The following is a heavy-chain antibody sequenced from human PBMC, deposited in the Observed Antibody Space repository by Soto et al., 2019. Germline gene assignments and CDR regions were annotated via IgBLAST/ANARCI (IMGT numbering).Heavy chain of an antibody. V-gene: IGHV3-23*01. Sequence: GGSLRLSCAASGFTFSSYAMSWVRQAPGKGLEWVSAISGSGGSTYYADSVKGRFTISRDNSKNTLYLQMNSLRAEDTAVYYCAKGAIFGVVTLYYFAYWGQGTLVTVSS. D-gene: IGHD3-3*01. CDR2: ISGSGGST. J-gene: IGHJ4*02. CDR1: GFTFSSYA. CDR3: AKGAIFGVVTLYYFAY.